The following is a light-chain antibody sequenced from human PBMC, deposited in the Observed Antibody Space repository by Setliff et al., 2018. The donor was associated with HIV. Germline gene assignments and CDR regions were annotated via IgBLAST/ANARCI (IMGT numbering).Light chain of an antibody. CDR2: EVT. Sequence: ALTQPASVSGSPGQSITISCTGDSSHVGNYNLVSWYQHHPGKAPQPMIYEVTKRPSGVSNRFSGSKSGNTASLTISGLQAVDEATYYCCSYAETSIYVFGTGTKVTVL. CDR3: CSYAETSIYV. V-gene: IGLV2-23*02. J-gene: IGLJ1*01. CDR1: SSHVGNYNL.